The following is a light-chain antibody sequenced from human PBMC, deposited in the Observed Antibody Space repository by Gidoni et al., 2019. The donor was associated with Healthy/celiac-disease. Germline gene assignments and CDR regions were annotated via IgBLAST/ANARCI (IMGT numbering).Light chain of an antibody. CDR1: QSISNY. CDR2: AAS. V-gene: IGKV1-39*01. Sequence: DIQMTQSPSSLSASVGDRVTITCRASQSISNYLNWYQQKPGKAPKLLIYAASSLKSGVPSRVSGSCSGTDFTITISSLPPEDFANYYCQQSYSPPYTFGQGTKLEIK. CDR3: QQSYSPPYT. J-gene: IGKJ2*01.